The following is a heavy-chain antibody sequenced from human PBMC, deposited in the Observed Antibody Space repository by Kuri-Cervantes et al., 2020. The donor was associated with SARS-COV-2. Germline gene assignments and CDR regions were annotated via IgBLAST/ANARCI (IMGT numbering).Heavy chain of an antibody. V-gene: IGHV3-11*06. D-gene: IGHD5-18*01. Sequence: GESLKISCAASGFTFSDYHMSWIRQAPGKGLEWVSYISSSSSYTNYADSVKGRFTISRDNAKNSLYLQMNSLRDEDTAVYYCARDSKAMVDYYYYGMDVWGQGTTVTVSS. CDR3: ARDSKAMVDYYYYGMDV. CDR1: GFTFSDYH. CDR2: ISSSSSYT. J-gene: IGHJ6*02.